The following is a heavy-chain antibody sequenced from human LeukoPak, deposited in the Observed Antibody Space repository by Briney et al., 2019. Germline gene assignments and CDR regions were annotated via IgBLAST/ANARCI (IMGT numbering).Heavy chain of an antibody. CDR3: VKPIAAAGTNY. Sequence: GGSLRLSCSASGFTFSSYAMHWVRQAPGKGLEYVPAISSNGGSTYYADSVKGRFTISRDNSKNTLYLQMSSLRAEDTAVYYCVKPIAAAGTNYWGQGTLVTVSS. V-gene: IGHV3-64D*06. D-gene: IGHD6-13*01. CDR1: GFTFSSYA. J-gene: IGHJ4*02. CDR2: ISSNGGST.